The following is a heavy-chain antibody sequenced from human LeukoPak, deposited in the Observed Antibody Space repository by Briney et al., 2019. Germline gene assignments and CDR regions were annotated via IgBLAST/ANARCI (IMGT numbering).Heavy chain of an antibody. J-gene: IGHJ6*04. V-gene: IGHV3-9*01. Sequence: GGSLRLSCAASGFIFEEHAMHWVRQAAGKGLEWVAGISWNSGTIGYADSVKGRFTISRDNAKNSLYLQMNSLRAEDTAVYYCAELGITMIGGVWGKGTTVTISS. D-gene: IGHD3-10*02. CDR2: ISWNSGTI. CDR1: GFIFEEHA. CDR3: AELGITMIGGV.